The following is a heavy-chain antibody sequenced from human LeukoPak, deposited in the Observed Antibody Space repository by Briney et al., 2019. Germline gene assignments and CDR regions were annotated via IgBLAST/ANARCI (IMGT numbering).Heavy chain of an antibody. D-gene: IGHD2/OR15-2a*01. CDR1: GFTFSIYG. Sequence: PGGTLRLSCVASGFTFSIYGMRWVRQAPGKGLEWVAFIRYDGSNKKYADSVKVRFTISRDNSKNTLYLQMNSLRAEDSAVYYRAKDFFMDVWGQGTTVTVSS. J-gene: IGHJ6*02. CDR3: AKDFFMDV. CDR2: IRYDGSNK. V-gene: IGHV3-30*02.